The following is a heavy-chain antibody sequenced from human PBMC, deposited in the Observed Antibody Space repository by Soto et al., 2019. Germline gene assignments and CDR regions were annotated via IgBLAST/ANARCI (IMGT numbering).Heavy chain of an antibody. V-gene: IGHV4-31*03. CDR2: IYYSGST. J-gene: IGHJ4*02. CDR3: ATDLHRARGRFDY. CDR1: GGSISSGGYY. Sequence: PSETLSLTCTVSGGSISSGGYYWSWIRQHPGKGLEWIGYIYYSGSTYYNPSLKSRVTISVDTSTDTAYMELSSLRSEDTAVYYCATDLHRARGRFDYWGQGTLVTVSS.